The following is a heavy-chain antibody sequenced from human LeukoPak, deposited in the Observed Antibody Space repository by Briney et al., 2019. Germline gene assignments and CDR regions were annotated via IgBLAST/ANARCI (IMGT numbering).Heavy chain of an antibody. J-gene: IGHJ4*02. CDR1: GYTFNNYA. Sequence: GGSLRLSCAASGYTFNNYAMTWVRQAPGRGLEWVSTISNSGGSTYYADSVKGRFSISRDNSKNTPYLQMNSLRAEDTAVYYCAKGVRVTIFGVVKTPFGYWGQGTLVTVSS. CDR2: ISNSGGST. V-gene: IGHV3-23*01. D-gene: IGHD3-3*01. CDR3: AKGVRVTIFGVVKTPFGY.